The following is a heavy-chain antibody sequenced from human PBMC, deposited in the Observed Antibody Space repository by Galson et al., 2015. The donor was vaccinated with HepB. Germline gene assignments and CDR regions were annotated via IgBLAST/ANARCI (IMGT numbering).Heavy chain of an antibody. J-gene: IGHJ3*02. V-gene: IGHV7-4-1*02. CDR1: GYTFTSYA. CDR2: INTNTGNP. CDR3: ARSYGSGSYFIFDI. D-gene: IGHD3-10*01. Sequence: SVKVSCKASGYTFTSYALNWVRQAPGQGLEWMGWINTNTGNPTYVQGFTGRFVFSLDTSVSTTYLQISSLRAEDTAVYYCARSYGSGSYFIFDIWGQGTMVTVSS.